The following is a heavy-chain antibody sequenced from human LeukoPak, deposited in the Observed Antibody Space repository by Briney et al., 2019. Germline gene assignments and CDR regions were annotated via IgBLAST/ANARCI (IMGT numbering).Heavy chain of an antibody. J-gene: IGHJ3*02. D-gene: IGHD4-23*01. CDR1: GYSFTTYW. CDR2: IYPGDSDT. CDR3: ARSKTTVAPRVFDI. V-gene: IGHV5-51*01. Sequence: GESLKISCKGSGYSFTTYWIGWVRQMPGKGLEWMGIIYPGDSDTRYSPSFQGQVTISADESISTAYLQWSSLKASDTAMYYCARSKTTVAPRVFDIWGQGTMVTVSS.